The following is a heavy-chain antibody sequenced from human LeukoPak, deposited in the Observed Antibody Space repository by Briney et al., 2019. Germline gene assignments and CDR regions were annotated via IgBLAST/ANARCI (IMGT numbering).Heavy chain of an antibody. CDR2: INHSGST. CDR3: ARGFRVWGSYRQISYYFDY. V-gene: IGHV4-34*01. D-gene: IGHD3-16*02. Sequence: SETLSLTCAVYGGSFGGYYWSWIRQPPGKGLEWIGEINHSGSTNYNPSLKSRVTISVDTSKNQFSLKLSSVTAADTAVYYCARGFRVWGSYRQISYYFDYWGQGTLVTVSS. CDR1: GGSFGGYY. J-gene: IGHJ4*02.